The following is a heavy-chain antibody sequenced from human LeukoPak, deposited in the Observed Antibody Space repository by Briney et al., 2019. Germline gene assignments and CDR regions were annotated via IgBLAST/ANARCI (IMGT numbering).Heavy chain of an antibody. J-gene: IGHJ4*02. Sequence: GGTLRLSCAASGLTCSSDWMHWVRQGPGKGRVWVSRINSDASTINYADSVKGRFTISRDNAKNTLYLQMNNLRAEDTAVYYCTREDCTIGAVCSSLLDHWGRGTRVTVSS. CDR3: TREDCTIGAVCSSLLDH. D-gene: IGHD2-8*01. CDR1: GLTCSSDW. CDR2: INSDASTI. V-gene: IGHV3-74*01.